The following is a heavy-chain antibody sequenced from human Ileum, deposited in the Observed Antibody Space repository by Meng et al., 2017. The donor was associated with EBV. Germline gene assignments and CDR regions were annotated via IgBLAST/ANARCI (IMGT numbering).Heavy chain of an antibody. CDR1: GFTLGDYY. V-gene: IGHV3-11*01. CDR2: IDSGSTTI. Sequence: LCESWGGLVKPGGSLRLSCVASGFTLGDYYMGWTRQAPGKGLEWISYIDSGSTTINYADSVKGRFTISRDNAMNTLYLEMNYLRADDTAVYYCARENYGSDYWGQGTLVTVSS. CDR3: ARENYGSDY. J-gene: IGHJ4*02. D-gene: IGHD4-17*01.